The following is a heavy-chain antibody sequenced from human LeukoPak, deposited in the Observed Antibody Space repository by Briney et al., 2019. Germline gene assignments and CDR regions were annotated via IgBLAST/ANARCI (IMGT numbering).Heavy chain of an antibody. D-gene: IGHD6-19*01. J-gene: IGHJ5*02. CDR3: AREGAVAGSSRGSFDP. CDR1: GYTFTSYY. Sequence: ASVKVSCKASGYTFTSYYMHWVRQAPGQGLEWMGRINPNSGGTNYAQKFQGKVTMTGDTSISKAYMELSRLRSDDTDVSYCAREGAVAGSSRGSFDPWGQGTLVTVSS. CDR2: INPNSGGT. V-gene: IGHV1-2*05.